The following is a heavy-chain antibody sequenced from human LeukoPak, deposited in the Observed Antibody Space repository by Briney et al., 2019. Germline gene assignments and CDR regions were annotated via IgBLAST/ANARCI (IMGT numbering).Heavy chain of an antibody. Sequence: GGSLRLSCAASGFTFSSYWMSWVRQAPGKGLEWVANIKKDGREKYYVDSVKGRFTISRDNAKKSLYLQMNSLRAEDTAVYYCARHLSGITGYTYGRGIDYWGQGTLLTVSS. V-gene: IGHV3-7*01. CDR1: GFTFSSYW. CDR2: IKKDGREK. J-gene: IGHJ4*02. D-gene: IGHD5-18*01. CDR3: ARHLSGITGYTYGRGIDY.